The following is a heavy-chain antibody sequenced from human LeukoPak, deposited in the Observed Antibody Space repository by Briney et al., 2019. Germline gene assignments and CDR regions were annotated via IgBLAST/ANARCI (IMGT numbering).Heavy chain of an antibody. CDR2: IYHSGST. Sequence: SETLSLTCAVYGGSFSGYYWGWIRQPPGKGLEWIGSIYHSGSTYYNPSLKSRVTISVDTSKNQFSLKLSSVTAADTAVYYCAKGYCSGGSCYPYDAFDIWGQGTMVTVSS. J-gene: IGHJ3*02. CDR3: AKGYCSGGSCYPYDAFDI. V-gene: IGHV4-38-2*01. D-gene: IGHD2-15*01. CDR1: GGSFSGYY.